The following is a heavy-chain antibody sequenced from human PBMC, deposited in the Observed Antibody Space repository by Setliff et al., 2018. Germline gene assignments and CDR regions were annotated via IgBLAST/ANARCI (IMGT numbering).Heavy chain of an antibody. CDR3: ARVGYCSGGSCYSPWGYYYYGMDV. CDR1: GFTFTTYS. J-gene: IGHJ6*02. D-gene: IGHD2-15*01. Sequence: HPGGSLRLSCGASGFTFTTYSMNWVRQAPGKGLEWVSSISGSGGSTYYADSVKGRFTISRDNSKNTLYLQMNSLRAEDTAVYYCARVGYCSGGSCYSPWGYYYYGMDVWGQGTTVTVSS. CDR2: ISGSGGST. V-gene: IGHV3-23*01.